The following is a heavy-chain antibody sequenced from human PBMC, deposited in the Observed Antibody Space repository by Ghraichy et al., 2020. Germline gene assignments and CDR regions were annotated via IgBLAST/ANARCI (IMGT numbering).Heavy chain of an antibody. V-gene: IGHV3-23*01. D-gene: IGHD2-15*01. CDR3: AKGDCSGGSCYPDY. Sequence: GSLRLSCAASGFTFSSYAMSWVRQAPGKGLEWVSAISGSGGSTYYADSVKGRFTISRDNSKNTLYLQMNSLRAEDTAVYYCAKGDCSGGSCYPDYWGQGTLVTVSS. CDR2: ISGSGGST. CDR1: GFTFSSYA. J-gene: IGHJ4*02.